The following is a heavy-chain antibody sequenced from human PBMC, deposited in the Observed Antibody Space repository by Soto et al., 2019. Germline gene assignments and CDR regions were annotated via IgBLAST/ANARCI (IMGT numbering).Heavy chain of an antibody. J-gene: IGHJ6*02. CDR3: ASGGYWVYYGMDV. CDR1: GFTFSSYV. Sequence: GGSLRLSCAASGFTFSSYVMSWVRQAPGKGLEWVSGISGSGGRTYYADSVKGRFTISRDNSEDTLYLQMNSLRAEDTAVYYCASGGYWVYYGMDVWGQGTKVTVSS. V-gene: IGHV3-23*01. CDR2: ISGSGGRT. D-gene: IGHD3-22*01.